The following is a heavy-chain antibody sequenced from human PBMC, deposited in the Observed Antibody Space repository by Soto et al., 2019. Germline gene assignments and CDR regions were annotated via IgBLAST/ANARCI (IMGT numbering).Heavy chain of an antibody. V-gene: IGHV3-23*01. Sequence: EVQLLESGGGLVQPGESLRLSCAFSGFIFGNYMMTWVRQAPGKGLEWVSTIRDGGESTYYADAVKGRFTISRDNSKNTXDIQMDSLGVEDTAVYYCAPHVHCSGGSCHYDAFDIRGQGTMVTVSS. CDR3: APHVHCSGGSCHYDAFDI. J-gene: IGHJ3*02. CDR2: IRDGGEST. D-gene: IGHD2-15*01. CDR1: GFIFGNYM.